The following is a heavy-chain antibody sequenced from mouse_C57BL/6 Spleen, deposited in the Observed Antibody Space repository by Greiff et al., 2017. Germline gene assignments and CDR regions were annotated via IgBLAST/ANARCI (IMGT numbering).Heavy chain of an antibody. V-gene: IGHV2-5*01. J-gene: IGHJ4*01. CDR2: IWRGGST. Sequence: VQLVESGPGLVQPSQSLSITCTVSGFSLTSYGVHWVRQSPGKGLEWLGVIWRGGSTDYNAAFMSRLSITKDNSKSQVFFKMNSLQADDTAIYYCAKVGVGPYYYAMDYWGQGTSVTVSS. CDR1: GFSLTSYG. CDR3: AKVGVGPYYYAMDY. D-gene: IGHD1-1*02.